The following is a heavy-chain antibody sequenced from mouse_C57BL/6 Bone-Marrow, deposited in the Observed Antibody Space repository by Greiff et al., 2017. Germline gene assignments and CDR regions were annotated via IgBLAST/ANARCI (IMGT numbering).Heavy chain of an antibody. J-gene: IGHJ2*01. V-gene: IGHV1-81*01. CDR3: ARSGFITTVVEPLFDY. CDR1: GYTFTSYG. D-gene: IGHD1-1*01. Sequence: QVQLQQSGAELARPGASVKLSCKASGYTFTSYGISWVKQRTGQGLEWIGEIYPRSGNTYYNEKFKGKATLTADKSSSTAYMELRSLTSEDSAVYFCARSGFITTVVEPLFDYWGQGTTLTVSS. CDR2: IYPRSGNT.